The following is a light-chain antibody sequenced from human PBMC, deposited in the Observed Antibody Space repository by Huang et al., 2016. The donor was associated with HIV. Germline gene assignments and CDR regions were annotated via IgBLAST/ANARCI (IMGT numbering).Light chain of an antibody. CDR3: QQYNNWPIT. J-gene: IGKJ5*01. Sequence: EIVMTQSPATLSVSPGEGVTLSCRASQSVRSNLAWYQQKPGQAPRLLIYGASTRATAIPARFSGSGSGTEFTLTISSLQSEDFAVYYCQQYNNWPITFGQGTRLEIK. CDR1: QSVRSN. V-gene: IGKV3-15*01. CDR2: GAS.